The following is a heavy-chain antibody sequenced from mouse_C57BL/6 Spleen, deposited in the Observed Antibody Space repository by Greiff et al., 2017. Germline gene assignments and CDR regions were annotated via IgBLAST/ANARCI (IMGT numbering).Heavy chain of an antibody. D-gene: IGHD1-1*01. V-gene: IGHV1-80*01. Sequence: VQLQQSGAELVKPGASVKISCKASGYAFSSYWMNWVKQRPGKGLEWIGQIYPGDGATNYNGKFKGKATLTADKSSSTAYMQLSSLTSEDSAVYFCARGTPRDGYGSPWFAYWGQGTLVTVSA. CDR1: GYAFSSYW. CDR2: IYPGDGAT. J-gene: IGHJ3*01. CDR3: ARGTPRDGYGSPWFAY.